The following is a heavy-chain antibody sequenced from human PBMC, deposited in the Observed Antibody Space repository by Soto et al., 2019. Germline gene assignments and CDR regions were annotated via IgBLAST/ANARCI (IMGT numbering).Heavy chain of an antibody. Sequence: VQLVESGGVVVQPGGSLRLSCAASGFTFDDYTMHWVRQAPGKGLEWVSLISWDGGSTYYADSVKGRFTISRDNSKNSLYLQMNSLRTEDTALYYCAKDIGSYSSSARYYYYYGMDVWGQGTTVTVSS. J-gene: IGHJ6*02. D-gene: IGHD6-6*01. CDR3: AKDIGSYSSSARYYYYYGMDV. CDR1: GFTFDDYT. CDR2: ISWDGGST. V-gene: IGHV3-43*01.